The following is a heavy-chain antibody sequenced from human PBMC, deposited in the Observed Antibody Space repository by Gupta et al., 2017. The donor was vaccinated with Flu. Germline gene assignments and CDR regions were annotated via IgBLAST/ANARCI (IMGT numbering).Heavy chain of an antibody. J-gene: IGHJ4*02. CDR3: AKTSTRLVVGYFDY. Sequence: QVQLVESGGGVAQPGRSLRLSCSASGFTFSSHGMHWVRQAPGKGLEWVAVISYDGNNKYYAEAVKGRFTISRDNSKNTLYLQMKSMRAEDTAVYYCAKTSTRLVVGYFDYWGQGTLVTVSS. D-gene: IGHD3-22*01. CDR2: ISYDGNNK. CDR1: GFTFSSHG. V-gene: IGHV3-30*18.